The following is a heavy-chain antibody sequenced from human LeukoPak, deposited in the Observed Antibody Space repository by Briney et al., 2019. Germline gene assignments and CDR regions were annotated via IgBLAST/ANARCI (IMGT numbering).Heavy chain of an antibody. CDR2: ISGSGGST. CDR3: AKVLVVPAAIAFDY. V-gene: IGHV3-23*01. D-gene: IGHD2-2*02. J-gene: IGHJ4*02. CDR1: GFTFSSYR. Sequence: GGSLRLSCAASGFTFSSYRMNWVRQAPGKGLEWVSAISGSGGSTYYADSVKGRFTISRDNSKNTLYLQMNSLRAEDTAVYYCAKVLVVPAAIAFDYWGQGTLVTVSS.